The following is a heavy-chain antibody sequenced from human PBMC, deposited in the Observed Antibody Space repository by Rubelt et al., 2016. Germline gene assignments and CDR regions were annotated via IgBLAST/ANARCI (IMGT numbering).Heavy chain of an antibody. CDR3: AAAFDY. CDR1: GGSFSNYY. V-gene: IGHV4-34*01. Sequence: QVQLQQWGAGLLKPSETLSLTCGVSGGSFSNYYWSWIRQPPGKGLEWIGELNHSGSTTYNPSLKSRVTISVDTSKNQFSLKLNSVTAADTAMYYCAAAFDYWGQGTLVTVSS. D-gene: IGHD6-25*01. J-gene: IGHJ4*02. CDR2: LNHSGST.